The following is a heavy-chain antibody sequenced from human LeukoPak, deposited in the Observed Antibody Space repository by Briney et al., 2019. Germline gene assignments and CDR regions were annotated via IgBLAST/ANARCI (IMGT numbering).Heavy chain of an antibody. CDR2: IRSKVFGETR. CDR3: SRHYDFWSGNYPYYFDF. V-gene: IGHV3-49*03. Sequence: GGSLRLSCTASGFTFGEYSVSWFRQAPGKGLQWVAFIRSKVFGETREYAASVKGRFIMSRDDSKSTAYLHMTSLETEDTAVYYCSRHYDFWSGNYPYYFDFWGQGTLVTVSS. D-gene: IGHD3-3*01. J-gene: IGHJ4*02. CDR1: GFTFGEYS.